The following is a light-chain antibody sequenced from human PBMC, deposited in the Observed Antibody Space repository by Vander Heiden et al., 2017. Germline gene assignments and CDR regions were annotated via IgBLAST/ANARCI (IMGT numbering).Light chain of an antibody. J-gene: IGKJ3*01. V-gene: IGKV1-39*01. Sequence: DIQMTQSPSSLSASVGDRVTITCRASQSISSYLNWYQQKPGKAPKLLIYAASRLQSGVPSRFSGSGSGTDFTLTISRLQPEDFATYYCQQSYSTPGFGPGTKVDIK. CDR1: QSISSY. CDR3: QQSYSTPG. CDR2: AAS.